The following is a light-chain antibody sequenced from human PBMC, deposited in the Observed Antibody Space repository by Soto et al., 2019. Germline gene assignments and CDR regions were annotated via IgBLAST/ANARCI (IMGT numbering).Light chain of an antibody. CDR2: DVS. CDR1: SSDVGGYNY. V-gene: IGLV2-11*01. J-gene: IGLJ2*01. Sequence: QSALTQPRSVYGSPGQSVTISCTGTSSDVGGYNYVSWYQQHPGKAPKPMIYDVSKRPSGVPDRFSGSKSGNTASLTISGLQAEDEADYYCCSYAGSYTFHVVFGGGTKLTVL. CDR3: CSYAGSYTFHVV.